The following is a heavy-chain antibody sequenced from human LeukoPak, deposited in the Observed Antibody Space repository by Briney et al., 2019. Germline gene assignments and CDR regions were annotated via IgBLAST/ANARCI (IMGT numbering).Heavy chain of an antibody. CDR3: AKRGVVVRVILVGFHKQAYYFDS. CDR1: GITLSNYG. CDR2: ISDSGGAT. V-gene: IGHV3-23*01. D-gene: IGHD3-10*01. Sequence: GGSLRLSCAVSGITLSNYGMIWVRQAPGKGLEWVAGISDSGGATNYADPVKGRFTISRDNRKNTLYLQMNSLRAEDTAVYFCAKRGVVVRVILVGFHKQAYYFDSWGQGALVTVSS. J-gene: IGHJ4*02.